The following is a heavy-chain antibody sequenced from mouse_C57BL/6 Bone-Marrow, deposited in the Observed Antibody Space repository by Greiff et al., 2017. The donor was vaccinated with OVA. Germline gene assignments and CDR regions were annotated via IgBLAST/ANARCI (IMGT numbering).Heavy chain of an antibody. CDR3: ARHRYYAWFAY. Sequence: EVQLMESGGGLVQPGGSLKLSCAASGFTFSDYYMYWVRQTPEKRLEWVAYISNGGGSTYYPDTVKGRFTISRDNAKNTLYLQMSRLKSEDTAMYYCARHRYYAWFAYWGQGTLVTVSA. V-gene: IGHV5-12*01. CDR1: GFTFSDYY. CDR2: ISNGGGST. D-gene: IGHD2-1*01. J-gene: IGHJ3*01.